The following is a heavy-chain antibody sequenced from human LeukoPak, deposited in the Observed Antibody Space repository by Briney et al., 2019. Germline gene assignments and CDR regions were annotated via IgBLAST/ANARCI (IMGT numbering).Heavy chain of an antibody. V-gene: IGHV1-69*13. CDR3: TTRACHAGGCSSSFYGLKF. CDR2: IIPIFGTA. Sequence: SVKVSCKASGNSISNYAVSWVRQAPGQGFEWMGGIIPIFGTAEYAQKFQGRVTITADQSTSTTYMALSSLKSEDTATYYCTTRACHAGGCSSSFYGLKFWGQGTTVSVSS. J-gene: IGHJ6*02. CDR1: GNSISNYA. D-gene: IGHD2-15*01.